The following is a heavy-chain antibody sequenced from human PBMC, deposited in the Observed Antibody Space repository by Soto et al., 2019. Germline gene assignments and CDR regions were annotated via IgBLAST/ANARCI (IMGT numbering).Heavy chain of an antibody. CDR1: GYTFTSYG. CDR2: ISAYNGNT. V-gene: IGHV1-18*01. Sequence: GASVKVSCKASGYTFTSYGISWVRQAPGQGLEWMGWISAYNGNTNYAQKLQGRVTMTTDTSTSTAYMELRSLRSDDTAVYYCARDHRYYDSSGYSWFDPWGQGTLVTVSS. J-gene: IGHJ5*02. CDR3: ARDHRYYDSSGYSWFDP. D-gene: IGHD3-22*01.